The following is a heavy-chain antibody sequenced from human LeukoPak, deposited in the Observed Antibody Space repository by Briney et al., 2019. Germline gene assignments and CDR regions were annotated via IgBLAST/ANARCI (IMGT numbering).Heavy chain of an antibody. J-gene: IGHJ4*02. CDR2: ISAYNGNT. CDR3: ARVSPRIAARGYYFDY. Sequence: GASVKVSFKASGYTFTSYGISWVRQAPGQGLEWMGWISAYNGNTNYAQKLQGRVTMTTDTSTSTAYMELRSLRSDDTAVYYCARVSPRIAARGYYFDYWGQGTLVTVSS. V-gene: IGHV1-18*01. CDR1: GYTFTSYG. D-gene: IGHD6-6*01.